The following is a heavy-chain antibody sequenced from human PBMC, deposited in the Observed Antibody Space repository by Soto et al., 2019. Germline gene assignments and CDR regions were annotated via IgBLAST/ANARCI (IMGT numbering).Heavy chain of an antibody. V-gene: IGHV1-46*01. CDR2: INPSGGST. J-gene: IGHJ6*02. Sequence: ASVKVSCKASGYSFTSYYVHWVRRVPGQGLEWMGIINPSGGSTDYAQKFQGRVTMTRDTSTSTVYMELSSLRSDDTAVYYCARGGPDEYSSSYGMAVWGQGTTVTVSS. CDR3: ARGGPDEYSSSYGMAV. D-gene: IGHD6-6*01. CDR1: GYSFTSYY.